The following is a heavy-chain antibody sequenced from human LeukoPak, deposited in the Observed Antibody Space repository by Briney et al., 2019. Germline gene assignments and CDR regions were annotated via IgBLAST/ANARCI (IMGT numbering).Heavy chain of an antibody. CDR2: IHEGGRT. CDR1: GYSFSSDSF. CDR3: ARAARPTNNWFDP. V-gene: IGHV4-38-2*02. D-gene: IGHD6-6*01. J-gene: IGHJ5*02. Sequence: PSQTLSLTCSVSGYSFSSDSFWGWIRQPPGKGLEWVGPIHEGGRTFYNSSLKSRVTISIDTSKNQFSLEVNSVTAADTAVYYCARAARPTNNWFDPWGQGTLVTVSS.